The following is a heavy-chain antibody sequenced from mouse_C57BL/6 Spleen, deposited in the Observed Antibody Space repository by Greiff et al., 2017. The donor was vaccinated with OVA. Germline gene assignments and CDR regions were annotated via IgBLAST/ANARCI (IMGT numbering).Heavy chain of an antibody. J-gene: IGHJ4*01. CDR1: GFSLTSYG. V-gene: IGHV2-2*01. Sequence: VQGVESGPGLVQPSQSLSITCTVSGFSLTSYGVHWVRQSPGKGLEWLGVIWSGGSTDYNAAFISRLSISKDNSKSQVFFKMNSLQADDTAIYYCARYYGSSYLIYAMDYWGQGTSVTVSS. CDR3: ARYYGSSYLIYAMDY. CDR2: IWSGGST. D-gene: IGHD1-1*01.